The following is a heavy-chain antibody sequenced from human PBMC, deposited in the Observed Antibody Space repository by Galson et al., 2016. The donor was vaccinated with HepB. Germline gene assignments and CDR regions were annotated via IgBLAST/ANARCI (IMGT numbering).Heavy chain of an antibody. Sequence: SVKVSCKASGYPFTKSDVNWVRQATGQGLEWLGWMTPNSGNTGYAQKFQGRLSLTRDISTSTAYMELSSLTSDDTAVYYCARNRAFTGDFDYWGQGTLVTVSS. CDR1: GYPFTKSD. V-gene: IGHV1-8*01. CDR2: MTPNSGNT. D-gene: IGHD7-27*01. J-gene: IGHJ4*02. CDR3: ARNRAFTGDFDY.